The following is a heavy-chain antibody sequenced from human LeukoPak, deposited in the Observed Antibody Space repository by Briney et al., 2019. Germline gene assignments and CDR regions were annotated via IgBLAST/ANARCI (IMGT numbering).Heavy chain of an antibody. CDR2: ISGSGDST. CDR3: AKTRPLDSSSWSHGDY. J-gene: IGHJ4*02. Sequence: PGGSLRLSCAASEFTFSSYAMSWVRQAPGKGLEWVSAISGSGDSTYYGDSVKGRFTISRDNSKNTLYLQMNSLRAEDTAVYYCAKTRPLDSSSWSHGDYWGQGTLVTVSS. D-gene: IGHD6-13*01. V-gene: IGHV3-23*01. CDR1: EFTFSSYA.